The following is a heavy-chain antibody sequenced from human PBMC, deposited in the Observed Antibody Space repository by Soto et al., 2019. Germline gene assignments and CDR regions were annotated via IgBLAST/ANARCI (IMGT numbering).Heavy chain of an antibody. Sequence: PSETLSLTCTVSGGSISSSSYYWGWIRQPPGKGQEWIGSIYYSGSTYYNPSLKSRVTISVDTSKNQFSLKLSSVTAADTAVYYCARQEITMVRGVIIFAFDIWGQGTMVTVSS. J-gene: IGHJ3*02. D-gene: IGHD3-10*01. CDR2: IYYSGST. CDR3: ARQEITMVRGVIIFAFDI. V-gene: IGHV4-39*01. CDR1: GGSISSSSYY.